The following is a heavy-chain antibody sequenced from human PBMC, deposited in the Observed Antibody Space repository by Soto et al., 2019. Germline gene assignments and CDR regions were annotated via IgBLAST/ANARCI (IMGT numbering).Heavy chain of an antibody. D-gene: IGHD2-21*02. CDR1: GGSISSGGYY. CDR2: IYYSGST. Sequence: PSETLSLTCTVSGGSISSGGYYWSWIRQHPGKGLEWIGYIYYSGSTYYNPSLKSRVTISVDTSKNQFSLKLSSVTAADTAVYYCARVREYGGNSGGAAFDIWGQGTMVTVSS. V-gene: IGHV4-31*03. J-gene: IGHJ3*02. CDR3: ARVREYGGNSGGAAFDI.